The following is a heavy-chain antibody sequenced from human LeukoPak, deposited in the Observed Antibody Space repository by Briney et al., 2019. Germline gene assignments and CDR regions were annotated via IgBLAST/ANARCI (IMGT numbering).Heavy chain of an antibody. CDR1: GFTVHSNY. J-gene: IGHJ5*02. CDR3: AKDYRAHPLRPNWLDP. D-gene: IGHD1-26*01. V-gene: IGHV3-53*01. Sequence: GGSLRLSCAASGFTVHSNYMSWVRQAPGKGLEWVSVIDRSGVTHYADSVKGRFTISRDNSKNVLYLQMNSLRAEDTGMYYCAKDYRAHPLRPNWLDPWGQGTLVTVSS. CDR2: IDRSGVT.